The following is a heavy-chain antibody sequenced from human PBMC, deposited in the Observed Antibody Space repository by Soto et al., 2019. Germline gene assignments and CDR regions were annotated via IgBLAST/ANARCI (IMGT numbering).Heavy chain of an antibody. Sequence: QVQLLQSGAEVKMPGAAVRASCKASGYTFTSSYIHLLRQAPGQGLQWMGWINPKSGGTRFAQTFVGRVTMTSDTLINTVYMDLRGLTYDDAAMYYCARGTGSSWFDIWGQGTLVSVS. V-gene: IGHV1-2*02. J-gene: IGHJ5*02. CDR2: INPKSGGT. CDR1: GYTFTSSY. D-gene: IGHD5-18*01. CDR3: ARGTGSSWFDI.